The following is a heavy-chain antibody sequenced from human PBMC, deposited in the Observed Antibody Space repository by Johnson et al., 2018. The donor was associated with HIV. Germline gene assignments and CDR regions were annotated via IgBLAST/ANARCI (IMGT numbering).Heavy chain of an antibody. CDR3: AQGGADSSTKSTFDI. V-gene: IGHV3-30*02. J-gene: IGHJ3*02. Sequence: QVQLVESGGGVVQPGRSLRLSCSASGFTFSNYGMQWVRQAPGKGLEWVAFIRYDGSNKYYADSVKGRFTISRDNSNNTLYLQMNSLRDEDTALYYCAQGGADSSTKSTFDIWGQGTLVTVSS. D-gene: IGHD6-13*01. CDR2: IRYDGSNK. CDR1: GFTFSNYG.